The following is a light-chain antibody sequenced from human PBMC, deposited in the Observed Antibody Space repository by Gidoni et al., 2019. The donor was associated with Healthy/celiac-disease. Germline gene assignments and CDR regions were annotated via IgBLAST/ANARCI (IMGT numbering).Light chain of an antibody. CDR3: QVWDSSSDLVV. CDR1: NIGSKS. V-gene: IGLV3-21*03. J-gene: IGLJ2*01. CDR2: DDS. Sequence: SYVLTPPPSVSVAPGKTARITCGGTNIGSKSVHWYQQKPGQAPVLVVYDDSDRPSGIPERFSGSNSGNTATLTISRVEAGDEADYYCQVWDSSSDLVVFGGGTKLTVL.